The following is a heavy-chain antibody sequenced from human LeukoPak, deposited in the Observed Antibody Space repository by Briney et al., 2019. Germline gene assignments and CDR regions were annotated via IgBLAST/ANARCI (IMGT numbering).Heavy chain of an antibody. Sequence: PSGTLSLTWAVSGVSISSSEWWIWVRQPPGQGLERIGEIHRAGRTRYNPSLKSRVTISMDYSKNQFSLKLTSVTAADTAIYYCGKTDIYFNPIDYWGPGSLVTVSS. CDR2: IHRAGRT. CDR1: GVSISSSEW. D-gene: IGHD3-9*01. V-gene: IGHV4-4*02. CDR3: GKTDIYFNPIDY. J-gene: IGHJ4*02.